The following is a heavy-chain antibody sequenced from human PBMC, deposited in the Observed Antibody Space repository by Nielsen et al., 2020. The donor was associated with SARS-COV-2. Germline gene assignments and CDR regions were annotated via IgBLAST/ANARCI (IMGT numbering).Heavy chain of an antibody. CDR2: ISSSSSTI. Sequence: GSLRLSCAASEFTFSSYSMNWVRQAPGKGLEWVSYISSSSSTIYYADSVKGRFTISRDNAKNSLYLQMNSLRDEDTAVYYCARDQQWLARGAFDIWGQGTMVTVSS. V-gene: IGHV3-48*02. D-gene: IGHD6-19*01. CDR3: ARDQQWLARGAFDI. J-gene: IGHJ3*02. CDR1: EFTFSSYS.